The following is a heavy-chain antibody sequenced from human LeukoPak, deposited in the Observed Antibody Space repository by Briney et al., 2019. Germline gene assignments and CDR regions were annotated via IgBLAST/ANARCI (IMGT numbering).Heavy chain of an antibody. CDR2: IYYSGST. CDR1: RGSISSYF. CDR3: ARFTPQGYGWGGYNRFDP. V-gene: IGHV4-59*01. Sequence: KPSETLSLTCTVSRGSISSYFWSWIRQPPGKGLEWIGYIYYSGSTNYNPSLKSRVTISVDTSKNQFSLNLTSVTAADTAVYYCARFTPQGYGWGGYNRFDPWGQGTLVTVSS. D-gene: IGHD3-16*01. J-gene: IGHJ5*02.